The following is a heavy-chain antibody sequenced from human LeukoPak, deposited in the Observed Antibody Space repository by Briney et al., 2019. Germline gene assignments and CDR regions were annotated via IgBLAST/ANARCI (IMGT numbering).Heavy chain of an antibody. V-gene: IGHV4-59*08. CDR2: IHYSGST. J-gene: IGHJ3*02. D-gene: IGHD2-15*01. CDR3: ARGYCSGGSCYSFAFDI. Sequence: SETLSLTCTVSGGSISSYYWSWIRQPPGKGLEWIAYIHYSGSTNYNPSLESRVTISVDTSKNQFSLKLSSVTAADTAVFYCARGYCSGGSCYSFAFDIWGQGTMVTVSS. CDR1: GGSISSYY.